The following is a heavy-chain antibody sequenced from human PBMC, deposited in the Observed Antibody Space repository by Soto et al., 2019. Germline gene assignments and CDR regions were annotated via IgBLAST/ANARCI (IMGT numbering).Heavy chain of an antibody. CDR2: IYPGDSDT. CDR3: ARTAAAGKYYYGVDV. V-gene: IGHV5-51*01. J-gene: IGHJ6*02. Sequence: GESLKISCKGSGYSFTSYWSGWVLQMPGKGLEWMGIIYPGDSDTRYSPSFQGQVTISADKSISTAYLQWSSLKASDTAIYYCARTAAAGKYYYGVDVWGQGTTVTSP. D-gene: IGHD6-13*01. CDR1: GYSFTSYW.